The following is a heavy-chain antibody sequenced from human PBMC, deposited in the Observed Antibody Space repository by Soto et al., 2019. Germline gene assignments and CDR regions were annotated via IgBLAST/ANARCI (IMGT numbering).Heavy chain of an antibody. CDR2: IYPKEDRA. J-gene: IGHJ4*02. CDR3: ARDIDYAIDY. Sequence: QVQLVQSEAEVQKPGASVKVSCKTSGYIFKNYGISWVRQAPGQGLEWLGWIYPKEDRANIAQNFQGRVTLTTDTPTSTAYIELRSLRFDDSAVYFCARDIDYAIDYWGQGTLVTVSS. V-gene: IGHV1-18*01. D-gene: IGHD4-17*01. CDR1: GYIFKNYG.